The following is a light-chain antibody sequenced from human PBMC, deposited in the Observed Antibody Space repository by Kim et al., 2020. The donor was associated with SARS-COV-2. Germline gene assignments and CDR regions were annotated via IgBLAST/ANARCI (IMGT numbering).Light chain of an antibody. CDR3: QQYNIWPIT. CDR2: GAS. J-gene: IGKJ5*01. CDR1: LSVSSN. V-gene: IGKV3-15*01. Sequence: VSPGERAPLSCRASLSVSSNLAWYQQKPGQAPRLLIYGASTRATGIPARFSGSGSGTEFTLTISSLQSEDFAVYYCQQYNIWPITFGQGTRLEIK.